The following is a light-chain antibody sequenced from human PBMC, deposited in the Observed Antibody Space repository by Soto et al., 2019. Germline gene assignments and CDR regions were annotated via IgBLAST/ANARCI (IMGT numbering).Light chain of an antibody. CDR3: QQTYSTPPT. CDR1: QSISSS. Sequence: DIQMTQSPSSLSASVGDRVTITCRASQSISSSLNCYQQKPRKAPELLIYATSNLQSGVPSRFSGSGSGTDFTLTISSLQPEDSATYYCQQTYSTPPTFGGGTKLEIK. V-gene: IGKV1-39*01. J-gene: IGKJ4*01. CDR2: ATS.